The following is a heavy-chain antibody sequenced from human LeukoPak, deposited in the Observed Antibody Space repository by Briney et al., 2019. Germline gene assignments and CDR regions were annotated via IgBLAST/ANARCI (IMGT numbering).Heavy chain of an antibody. Sequence: GGSLRLSCAASGFTFSKYWMLWVRQAPGKGLESVSRINTDGTVTTYADSVKGRFTVSRDNADNTMFLQMNSGRDEDTAVYYCATKQWLAPPPDSWGQGTPVTVSS. J-gene: IGHJ4*02. D-gene: IGHD6-19*01. CDR2: INTDGTVT. CDR3: ATKQWLAPPPDS. CDR1: GFTFSKYW. V-gene: IGHV3-74*01.